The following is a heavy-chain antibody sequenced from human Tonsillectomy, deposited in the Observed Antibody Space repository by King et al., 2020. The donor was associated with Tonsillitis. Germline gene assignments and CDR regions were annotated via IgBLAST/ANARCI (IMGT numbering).Heavy chain of an antibody. CDR3: ARVTVVTPDY. CDR2: ISYDGSNK. D-gene: IGHD4-23*01. Sequence: QLVQSGGGVVQPGRSLRLSCAASGFTFSSYAMHWVRQAPGKGLEWVAVISYDGSNKYYPDSVKGRFTISRDNSKNTLYLQMNSLRAEDTAVYYCARVTVVTPDYWGQGTLVTVSS. V-gene: IGHV3-30-3*01. J-gene: IGHJ4*02. CDR1: GFTFSSYA.